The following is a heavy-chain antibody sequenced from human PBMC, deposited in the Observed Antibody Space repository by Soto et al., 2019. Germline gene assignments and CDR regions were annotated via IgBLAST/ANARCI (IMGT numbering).Heavy chain of an antibody. Sequence: SETLSLTCAVYGGSFSGYYWSWIRQPPGKGLEWIGEINHSGSTNYNPSLKSRVTISVDTSKNQFSLKLSSVTAADTAVYYCARRSYYDFWSGYYHPNGFDYWGQGTLVTVSS. CDR2: INHSGST. CDR1: GGSFSGYY. J-gene: IGHJ4*02. V-gene: IGHV4-34*01. CDR3: ARRSYYDFWSGYYHPNGFDY. D-gene: IGHD3-3*01.